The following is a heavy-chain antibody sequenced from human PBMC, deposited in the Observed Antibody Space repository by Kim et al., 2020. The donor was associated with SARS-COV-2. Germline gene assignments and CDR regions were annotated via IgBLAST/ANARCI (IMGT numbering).Heavy chain of an antibody. CDR3: AIGGSGY. Sequence: IVGIANYARKFQGRVTITADKSTSTAYMELSSLRSEDTAVYYCAIGGSGYWGQGTLVTVSS. CDR2: IVGIA. V-gene: IGHV1-69*04. D-gene: IGHD2-15*01. J-gene: IGHJ4*02.